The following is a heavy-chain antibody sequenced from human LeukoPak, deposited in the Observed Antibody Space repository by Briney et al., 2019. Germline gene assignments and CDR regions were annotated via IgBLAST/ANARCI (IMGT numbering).Heavy chain of an antibody. J-gene: IGHJ4*02. Sequence: ASVKVSCKASGYTFTGYYMHWERQAPGQGLEWMGWINPNSGGTNYAQKFQGWVTMTRDTSISTAYMELSRLRSDDTAVYYCARDDSYYGSGSIDYWGQGTLVTVSS. CDR1: GYTFTGYY. D-gene: IGHD3-10*01. CDR3: ARDDSYYGSGSIDY. V-gene: IGHV1-2*04. CDR2: INPNSGGT.